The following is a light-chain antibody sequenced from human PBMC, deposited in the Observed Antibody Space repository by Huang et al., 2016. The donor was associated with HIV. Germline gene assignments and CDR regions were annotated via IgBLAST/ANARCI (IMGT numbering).Light chain of an antibody. CDR1: QSVSSN. V-gene: IGKV3-15*01. CDR2: GMS. CDR3: QQYNARPPFT. J-gene: IGKJ2*01. Sequence: EVVLTQSPATLSVSPGERATLSCRASQSVSSNLAWYQQRPGQAPRLLIYGMSQRASGISARFSGSGSGTDFTLTISSLQSDDFGVYYCQQYNARPPFTFGQGTKVEIQ.